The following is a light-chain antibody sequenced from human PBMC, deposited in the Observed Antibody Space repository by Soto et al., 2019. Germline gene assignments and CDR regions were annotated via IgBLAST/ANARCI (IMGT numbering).Light chain of an antibody. V-gene: IGKV3-20*01. CDR3: QHYGSSRT. J-gene: IGKJ1*01. Sequence: EIVLTQSPGTLSLSPGERATLSCRASQSVSSNFLAWYQQKPGQAPRLLIYGASSRATGIPDRFSGSGSGTDFTLTISRLEPEDSAVYYCQHYGSSRTFGQGTKVEIK. CDR1: QSVSSNF. CDR2: GAS.